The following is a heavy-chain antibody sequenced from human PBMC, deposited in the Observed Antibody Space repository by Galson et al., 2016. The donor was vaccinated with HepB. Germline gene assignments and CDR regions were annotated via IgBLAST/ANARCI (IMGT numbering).Heavy chain of an antibody. Sequence: CAISGDSVSTNSAAWNWIRQSPSRGLEWLGRTYYRSEWYNDHAVSVKSRININPDTSKNRFSLQLNSVTPEDTAVYYCARGKIVVLPERPENYVYVMDVWGPGTTVTVSS. D-gene: IGHD2-2*01. CDR1: GDSVSTNSAA. V-gene: IGHV6-1*01. J-gene: IGHJ6*02. CDR3: ARGKIVVLPERPENYVYVMDV. CDR2: TYYRSEWYN.